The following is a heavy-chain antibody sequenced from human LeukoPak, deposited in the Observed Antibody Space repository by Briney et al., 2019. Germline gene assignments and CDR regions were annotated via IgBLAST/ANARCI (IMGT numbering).Heavy chain of an antibody. CDR2: ISAYNGNT. V-gene: IGHV1-18*01. J-gene: IGHJ4*02. CDR1: GYTFTSYG. Sequence: GASVKVSCKVSGYTFTSYGISWVRQAPGQGLEWMGWISAYNGNTNYAQKLQGRVTMTTDTSTSTAYMELRSLRSDDTAVYYCARDREVWLRPRRRYYFHYWGQGTLVTVSS. CDR3: ARDREVWLRPRRRYYFHY. D-gene: IGHD5-12*01.